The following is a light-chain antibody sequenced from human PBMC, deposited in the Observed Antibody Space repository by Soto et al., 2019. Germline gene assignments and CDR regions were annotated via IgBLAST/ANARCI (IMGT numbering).Light chain of an antibody. Sequence: EIVMTQSPAPLSVSPGERATLSCMASQSVSSNLAWYQQKPGQAPRLLIYGASTRATGIPARFSGSGSGTECTLTISSLQSEDVAVYYCQHRMNWPLTLGQGTRLEIK. CDR1: QSVSSN. CDR3: QHRMNWPLT. J-gene: IGKJ5*01. CDR2: GAS. V-gene: IGKV3-15*01.